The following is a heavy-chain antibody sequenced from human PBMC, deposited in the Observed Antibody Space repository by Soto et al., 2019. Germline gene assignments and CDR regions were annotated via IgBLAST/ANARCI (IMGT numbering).Heavy chain of an antibody. Sequence: PXGSLRLSCAAAGVTFSDYYMSWIRQAPGKGLEWVSYISSSGSTIYYADSVKGRFTISRDNAKNSLYLQMNSLRAEDTAVYYCAREADTAMVSDYWGQGTLVTVSS. CDR1: GVTFSDYY. CDR2: ISSSGSTI. J-gene: IGHJ4*02. D-gene: IGHD5-18*01. CDR3: AREADTAMVSDY. V-gene: IGHV3-11*01.